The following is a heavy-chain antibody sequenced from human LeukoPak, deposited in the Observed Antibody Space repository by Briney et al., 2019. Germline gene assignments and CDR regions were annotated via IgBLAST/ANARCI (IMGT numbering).Heavy chain of an antibody. CDR1: GFTFSSYG. V-gene: IGHV3-23*01. J-gene: IGHJ4*02. Sequence: GGSLRLSCAASGFTFSSYGMSSVRQAPGKGLEWVSGITGRGESTYYADSVKGRFTISRDNAKNSLYLQMNSLRPEDTAVYYCATDRPGGGWSFDYWGQGTLVIVSS. CDR3: ATDRPGGGWSFDY. D-gene: IGHD6-19*01. CDR2: ITGRGEST.